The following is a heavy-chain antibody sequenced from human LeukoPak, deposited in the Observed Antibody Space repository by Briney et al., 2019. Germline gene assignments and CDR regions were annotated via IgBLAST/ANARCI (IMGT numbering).Heavy chain of an antibody. J-gene: IGHJ3*02. Sequence: GGSLRLSCAASGFTFSDYYMSWIRRAPGKGLEWVSYISSSGSTIYYADSVKGRFTISRDNAKNSLYLQMNSLRAEDTAVYYCAREGFVVVPAADDAFDIWGQGTMVTVSS. CDR1: GFTFSDYY. CDR2: ISSSGSTI. CDR3: AREGFVVVPAADDAFDI. D-gene: IGHD2-2*01. V-gene: IGHV3-11*01.